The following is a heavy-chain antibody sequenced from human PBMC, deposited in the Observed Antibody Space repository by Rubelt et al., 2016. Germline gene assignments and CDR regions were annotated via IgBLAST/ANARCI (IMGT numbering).Heavy chain of an antibody. Sequence: EVQLVESGGGLVQPGGSLRLSCAASGFSFTNYVMNWVRQAPGKGLEWVSTISPSGGSAHYADSVKGRFTISRDTSRDTLYLQMESLRAEDTAVYYCARDSPNPYWYFDLWGRGTLVTVSS. CDR2: ISPSGGSA. V-gene: IGHV3-23*04. CDR1: GFSFTNYV. J-gene: IGHJ2*01. CDR3: ARDSPNPYWYFDL.